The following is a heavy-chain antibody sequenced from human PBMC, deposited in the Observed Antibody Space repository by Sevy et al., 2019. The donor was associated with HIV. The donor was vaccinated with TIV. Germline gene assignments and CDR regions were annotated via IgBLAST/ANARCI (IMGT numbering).Heavy chain of an antibody. CDR3: AKDQGSSSYFDY. CDR2: ISYDGSNK. Sequence: QLGGSLRLSCAASGFTFSSYGMHWVRQAPGKGLEWVAVISYDGSNKYYADSVKGRFTISRDNSKNTLYLQMNSLRAEDTAVYYCAKDQGSSSYFDYWGQGTLVTVSS. D-gene: IGHD6-6*01. V-gene: IGHV3-30*18. CDR1: GFTFSSYG. J-gene: IGHJ4*02.